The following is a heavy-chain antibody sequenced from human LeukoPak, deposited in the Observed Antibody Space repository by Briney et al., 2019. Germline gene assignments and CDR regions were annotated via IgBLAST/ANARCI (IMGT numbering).Heavy chain of an antibody. CDR2: INTDGTST. CDR3: ATNYFDY. D-gene: IGHD2-8*01. V-gene: IGHV3-74*01. CDR1: GLSFSTYW. Sequence: GGSLRLSCAASGLSFSTYWMHWVRQAPGKGLVWVSRINTDGTSTWEADSVKGRFTISRDNAKNTLYLQMNSLRAEDTAVYYCATNYFDYWGQGALVTVSS. J-gene: IGHJ4*02.